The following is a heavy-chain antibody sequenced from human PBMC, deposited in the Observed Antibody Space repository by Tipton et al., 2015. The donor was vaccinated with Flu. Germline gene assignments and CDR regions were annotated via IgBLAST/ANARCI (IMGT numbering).Heavy chain of an antibody. CDR3: ARLYHFSTTFYWYFDL. D-gene: IGHD2/OR15-2a*01. V-gene: IGHV4-34*01. CDR2: ITESGTI. CDR1: GWSFSGFY. J-gene: IGHJ2*01. Sequence: TLSLTCAVYGWSFSGFYWSWVRQSPGMGLEWIGEITESGTINYNPSLESRVTLSLDTSKNQFSLNLNAVTAADTAVYYCARLYHFSTTFYWYFDLWGRGSMVTVSS.